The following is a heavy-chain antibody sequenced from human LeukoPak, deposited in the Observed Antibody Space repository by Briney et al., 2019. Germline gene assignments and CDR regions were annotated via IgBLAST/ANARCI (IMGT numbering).Heavy chain of an antibody. D-gene: IGHD3-22*01. V-gene: IGHV5-51*01. CDR1: GYSFTSYW. Sequence: GEXLKISCKGSGYSFTSYWIGWVRQMPGKGLEWMGIIYPGDSDTRYSPSFQGQVTISADKSISTAYLQWSSLKTSDTAMYYCARLYDSTSRYFDYWGQGTLVTVSS. J-gene: IGHJ4*02. CDR3: ARLYDSTSRYFDY. CDR2: IYPGDSDT.